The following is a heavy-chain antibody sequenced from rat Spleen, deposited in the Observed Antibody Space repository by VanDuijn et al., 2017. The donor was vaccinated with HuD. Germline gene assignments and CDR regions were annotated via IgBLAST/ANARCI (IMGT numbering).Heavy chain of an antibody. CDR2: ISSSSSYI. CDR3: ARRAFYNNPYYFDY. CDR1: GFTFSNYG. V-gene: IGHV5-34*01. Sequence: EVQLVESGGGLVQPGRSLKLSCLASGFTFSNYGMNWIRQAPGKGLEWVASISSSSSYIYYADTVKGRFTISRENAKNTLYLQMTSLRSEDTALYYCARRAFYNNPYYFDYWGQGVMVTVSS. D-gene: IGHD1-10*01. J-gene: IGHJ2*01.